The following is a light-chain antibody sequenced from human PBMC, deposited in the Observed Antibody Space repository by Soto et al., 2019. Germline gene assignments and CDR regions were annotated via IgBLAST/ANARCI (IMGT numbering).Light chain of an antibody. CDR2: AAS. CDR3: QQANSFPRT. CDR1: QGISSY. Sequence: AIRMTQSPSSFSASTGDRVTMTCRASQGISSYLAWYQQKPGKAPKLLIYAASSLQSGVPSRFSGSGSGTDFTLTISSLQPEDFATYYCQQANSFPRTFGQGTRLEIK. J-gene: IGKJ5*01. V-gene: IGKV1-8*01.